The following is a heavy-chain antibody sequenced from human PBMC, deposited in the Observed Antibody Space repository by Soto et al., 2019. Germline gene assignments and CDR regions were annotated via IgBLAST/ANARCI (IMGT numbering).Heavy chain of an antibody. V-gene: IGHV3-23*01. CDR2: ISARGGSS. CDR3: AKGSIEYSASVDN. J-gene: IGHJ4*02. D-gene: IGHD5-12*01. Sequence: DVQLLESGGGLVRPGGSLRLSCAASGFSFSSYAMVWVREAPGKGLEWVTVISARGGSSYFADSVKGRITLSRDNSKNELSLEMSSLRAEVTAIYFCAKGSIEYSASVDNWGQGTLVVVSS. CDR1: GFSFSSYA.